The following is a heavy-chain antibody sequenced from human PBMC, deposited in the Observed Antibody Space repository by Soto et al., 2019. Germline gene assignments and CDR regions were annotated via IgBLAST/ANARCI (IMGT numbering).Heavy chain of an antibody. J-gene: IGHJ3*02. Sequence: GGSLRLSCAASGFTFSSYAMSWVRQAPGKGLEWVSAISGSGGSTYYADSVKGRFTISRDNSKNTLYLQMNSLRAEDTAVYYCAKFTYTNIVVIGLDAFDIWGQGTMVTVSS. CDR1: GFTFSSYA. CDR3: AKFTYTNIVVIGLDAFDI. D-gene: IGHD3-22*01. CDR2: ISGSGGST. V-gene: IGHV3-23*01.